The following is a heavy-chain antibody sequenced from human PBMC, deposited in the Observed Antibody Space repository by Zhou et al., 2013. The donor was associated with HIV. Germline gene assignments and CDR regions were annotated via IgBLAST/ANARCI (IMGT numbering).Heavy chain of an antibody. CDR2: ISGSGGST. Sequence: VQLLESGGGLVQPGGSLRLSCAASGFTFSSYAMSWVRQAPGKGLEWVSAISGSGGSTYYADSVKGRFTISRDNSKNTLYLQMNSLRAEDTAVYYCARQGVARDWTYYFDYWGQGTLVTVSS. CDR3: ARQGVARDWTYYFDY. CDR1: GFTFSSYA. J-gene: IGHJ4*02. D-gene: IGHD3-3*01. V-gene: IGHV3-23*01.